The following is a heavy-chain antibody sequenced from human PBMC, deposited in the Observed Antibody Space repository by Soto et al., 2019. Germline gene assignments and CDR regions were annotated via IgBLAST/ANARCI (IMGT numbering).Heavy chain of an antibody. CDR2: ISYSGST. V-gene: IGHV4-59*08. CDR3: ARLSTYSYYAMDV. J-gene: IGHJ6*02. CDR1: GGSISNYY. Sequence: QVQLQESGPGLVKPSETLSLTCTVSGGSISNYYWTWIRQPPGKGLECIGYISYSGSTNYNSSLKSRVTIPLDTSKNQFSLKLTSVTAADTAVYYCARLSTYSYYAMDVWGQGTTVTVSS.